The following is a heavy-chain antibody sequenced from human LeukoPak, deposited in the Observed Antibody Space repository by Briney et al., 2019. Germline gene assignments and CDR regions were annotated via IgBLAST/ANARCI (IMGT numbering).Heavy chain of an antibody. CDR2: IRSKAYGGTT. Sequence: GGSLRLSCTASGFTFGDYAMRWVRQAPGEGLERVGFIRSKAYGGTTEYAASVKGRFTISRDDSKSIAYLQMNSLKTEDTAVYYCTRDRRYSSSPGSYWGQGTLVTVSS. CDR1: GFTFGDYA. J-gene: IGHJ4*02. V-gene: IGHV3-49*04. D-gene: IGHD6-6*01. CDR3: TRDRRYSSSPGSY.